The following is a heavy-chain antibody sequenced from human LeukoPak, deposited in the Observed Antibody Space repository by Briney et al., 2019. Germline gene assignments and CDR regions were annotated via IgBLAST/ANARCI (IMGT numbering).Heavy chain of an antibody. V-gene: IGHV3-23*01. CDR1: GFTFSSYA. CDR2: ISDSGDIT. CDR3: AKDRRGGSYYAATLDI. Sequence: GGSLRFSCAASGFTFSSYAMSWVRQAPGKGLEWVSGISDSGDITYYADSVKGRFTISRDNSKNTLYVQMNSLRVEDTAVYYCAKDRRGGSYYAATLDIWGQGTMVTVSS. J-gene: IGHJ3*02. D-gene: IGHD1-26*01.